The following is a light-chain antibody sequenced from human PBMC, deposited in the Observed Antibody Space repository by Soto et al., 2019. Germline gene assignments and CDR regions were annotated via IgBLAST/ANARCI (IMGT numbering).Light chain of an antibody. CDR1: QSVSNLY. CDR2: GAS. CDR3: QYYGDSRWT. Sequence: EIVVTQSPCSLSLSPVERSTLSCRASQSVSNLYLVWYQQKPGQAPRLLIYGASSRATGVPDRFSGSGSGTDFTLTISRLEPEDFAVYYCQYYGDSRWTFGQGTKVDIK. V-gene: IGKV3-20*01. J-gene: IGKJ1*01.